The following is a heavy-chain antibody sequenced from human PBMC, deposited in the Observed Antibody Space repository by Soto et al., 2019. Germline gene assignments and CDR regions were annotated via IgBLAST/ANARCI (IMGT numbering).Heavy chain of an antibody. V-gene: IGHV3-49*04. J-gene: IGHJ4*02. CDR1: GFTFGDYA. CDR3: TRAYYYDSSGIGRIFDY. CDR2: IRSKAYGGTT. Sequence: GGSLRLSCTASGFTFGDYAMSWVRQAPGKGLEWVGFIRSKAYGGTTEYAASVKGRFTISRDDSKSIAYLQMNSPKTEDTAVYYCTRAYYYDSSGIGRIFDYWGQGTLVTVSS. D-gene: IGHD3-22*01.